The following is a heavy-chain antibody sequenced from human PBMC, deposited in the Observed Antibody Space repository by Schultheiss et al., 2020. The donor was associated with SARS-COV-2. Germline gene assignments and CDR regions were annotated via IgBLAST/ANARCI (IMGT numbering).Heavy chain of an antibody. Sequence: GGSLRLSCAASGFNFSRYEMNWVRQAPGKGLEWVSVISGSGDSTYYAGSVKGRFTMSRDNSKSTVYLQMNSLTDDDTAVYYCAKRSTGFHFDFWGQGTLVTVSS. V-gene: IGHV3-23*01. J-gene: IGHJ4*02. D-gene: IGHD2-15*01. CDR2: ISGSGDST. CDR1: GFNFSRYE. CDR3: AKRSTGFHFDF.